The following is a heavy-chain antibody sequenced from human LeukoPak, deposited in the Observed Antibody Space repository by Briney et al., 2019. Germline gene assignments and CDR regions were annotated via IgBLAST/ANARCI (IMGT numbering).Heavy chain of an antibody. J-gene: IGHJ6*03. V-gene: IGHV4-39*07. CDR1: GGSISSSSYY. CDR3: ARTSSMVRGVIRYYYYYMDV. CDR2: IYYSGST. D-gene: IGHD3-10*01. Sequence: SETLSLTCTVSGGSISSSSYYWGWIRQPPGKGLEWIGSIYYSGSTYYNPSLKSRVTISVDTSKNQFSLKLSSVTAADTAVYYCARTSSMVRGVIRYYYYYMDVWGKGTTVTVSS.